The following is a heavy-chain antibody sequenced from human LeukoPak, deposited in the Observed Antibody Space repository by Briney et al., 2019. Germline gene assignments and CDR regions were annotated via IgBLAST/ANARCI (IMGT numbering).Heavy chain of an antibody. CDR1: GGTFSSYA. Sequence: ASVKVSCKASGGTFSSYAISWVRQAPGQGLEWVGGIIPIFGTANYAQKFQGRVTITTDESTSTAYMELSSLRSEDTAVYYCARDPGRNYYGSGSPKGHDAFDIWGQGTMVTVSS. V-gene: IGHV1-69*05. J-gene: IGHJ3*02. D-gene: IGHD3-10*01. CDR3: ARDPGRNYYGSGSPKGHDAFDI. CDR2: IIPIFGTA.